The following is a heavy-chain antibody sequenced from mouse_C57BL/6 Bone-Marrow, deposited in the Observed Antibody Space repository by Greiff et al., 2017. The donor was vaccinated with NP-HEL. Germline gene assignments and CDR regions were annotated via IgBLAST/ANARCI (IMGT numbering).Heavy chain of an antibody. CDR3: ASEDYYGSFYFDY. CDR1: GYTFTSYW. Sequence: QVQLQQSGAELVRPGTSVKLSCKASGYTFTSYWMHWVKQRPGQGLEWIGVIDPSDSYTNYNQKFKGKATLTVDTSSSTAYMQLSSLTSEDSAVDYCASEDYYGSFYFDYWGQGTTLTVSS. CDR2: IDPSDSYT. D-gene: IGHD1-1*01. J-gene: IGHJ2*01. V-gene: IGHV1-59*01.